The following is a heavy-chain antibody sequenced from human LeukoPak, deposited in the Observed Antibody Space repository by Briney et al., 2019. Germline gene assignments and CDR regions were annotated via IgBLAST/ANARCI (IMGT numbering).Heavy chain of an antibody. D-gene: IGHD3-22*01. CDR1: GFTFSSYG. J-gene: IGHJ3*02. V-gene: IGHV3-30*18. Sequence: GRSLRLSCAASGFTFSSYGMHWVRQAPGKGLEWVAVISYDGSNKYYADSVKGRFTISRDNSKNTLYLQMNSLRAEDTAVYYCAKEGGYYDGDAFDIWGQGTMVTVSS. CDR2: ISYDGSNK. CDR3: AKEGGYYDGDAFDI.